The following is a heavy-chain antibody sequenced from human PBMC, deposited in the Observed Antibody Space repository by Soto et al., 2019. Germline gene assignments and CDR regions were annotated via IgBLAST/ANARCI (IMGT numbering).Heavy chain of an antibody. CDR3: VKGWGEGDQ. CDR2: IAYDGSNE. V-gene: IGHV3-30*18. Sequence: QVQLVESGGRVVQPGKSLRLSCAASGFSFSSYGMHWVRQAPGKGLEWVSIIAYDGSNEYYADSVKGRFTISRDNSKNMMYLEMNNLRAEDTALYYCVKGWGEGDQWGQGTLVTVSS. D-gene: IGHD3-16*01. CDR1: GFSFSSYG. J-gene: IGHJ5*02.